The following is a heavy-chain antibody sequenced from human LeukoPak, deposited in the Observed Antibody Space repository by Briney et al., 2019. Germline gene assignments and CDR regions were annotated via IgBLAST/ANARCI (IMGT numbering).Heavy chain of an antibody. Sequence: ASVKVSCKASGGTFSSYAISWVRQAPGQGLEWMGGIISIFGTANYAQKFQGRVTITADESTSTAYMELSSLRSEDTAVYYCARVGLSSGSYFDYWGQGTLVTVSS. J-gene: IGHJ4*02. D-gene: IGHD6-19*01. CDR2: IISIFGTA. V-gene: IGHV1-69*13. CDR1: GGTFSSYA. CDR3: ARVGLSSGSYFDY.